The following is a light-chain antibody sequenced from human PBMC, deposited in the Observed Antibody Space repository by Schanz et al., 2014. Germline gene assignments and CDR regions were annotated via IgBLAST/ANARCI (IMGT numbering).Light chain of an antibody. V-gene: IGKV3-20*01. Sequence: TQSPSTLSFSPGERATLSCRASESISSSYLAWYQQKPGQAPRLLIYRASSRATGIPDRFSGSGSGTDFTLTISRLEPEDFAVYYCQQYGSSPAVAFGQGTKVEIK. CDR1: ESISSSY. CDR3: QQYGSSPAVA. CDR2: RAS. J-gene: IGKJ1*01.